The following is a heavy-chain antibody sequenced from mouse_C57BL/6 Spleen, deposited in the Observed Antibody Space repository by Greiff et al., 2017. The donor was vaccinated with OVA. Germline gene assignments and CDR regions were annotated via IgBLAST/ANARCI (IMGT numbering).Heavy chain of an antibody. J-gene: IGHJ3*01. CDR3: ARSGDYDGGRFAY. V-gene: IGHV1-82*01. D-gene: IGHD2-4*01. CDR1: GYAFSSSW. Sequence: QVQLKQSGPELVKPGASVKISCKASGYAFSSSWMNWVKQRPGKGLEWIGRIYPGDGDTNYNGKFKGKATLTADKSSSTAYMQLSSLTSEDSAVYFCARSGDYDGGRFAYWGQGTLVTVSA. CDR2: IYPGDGDT.